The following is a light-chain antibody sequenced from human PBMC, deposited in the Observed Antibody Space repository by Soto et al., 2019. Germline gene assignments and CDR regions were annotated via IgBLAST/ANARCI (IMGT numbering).Light chain of an antibody. J-gene: IGKJ1*01. CDR2: RAS. CDR3: QQYHRWT. V-gene: IGKV1-5*03. Sequence: DIKMSQSPSSLSASVGDRVTITCQASQNINDWMAWYHQKPGKAPKLLIYRASNLESGVPSRFSGSGSGTEFTLTISSLQPDDFGTYYCQQYHRWTFGQGTKV. CDR1: QNINDW.